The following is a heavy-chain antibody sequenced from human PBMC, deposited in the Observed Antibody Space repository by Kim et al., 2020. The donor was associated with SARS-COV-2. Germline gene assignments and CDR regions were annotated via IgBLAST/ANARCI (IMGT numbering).Heavy chain of an antibody. CDR3: ARDSGLIWFGELLYRWENNWFDP. D-gene: IGHD3-10*01. J-gene: IGHJ5*02. CDR1: GYTFTSYY. Sequence: ASVKVSCKASGYTFTSYYMHWVRQAPGQGLEWMGIINPSGGSTSYAQKFQGRVTMTRDTSTSTVYMELSSLRSEDTAVYYCARDSGLIWFGELLYRWENNWFDPWGQGTLVTVSS. CDR2: INPSGGST. V-gene: IGHV1-46*01.